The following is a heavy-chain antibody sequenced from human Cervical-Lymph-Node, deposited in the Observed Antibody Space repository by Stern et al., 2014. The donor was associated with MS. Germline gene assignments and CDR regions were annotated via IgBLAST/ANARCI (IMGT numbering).Heavy chain of an antibody. CDR3: ASAYRAS. J-gene: IGHJ4*02. D-gene: IGHD1-1*01. CDR2: INGDGTVS. Sequence: EVQLVESGGGIVQPGGSLMISCVASGFNFRTYWMHWVRQGPGTGLEWVSRINGDGTVSTYADSVRGRFTISRNNANNTMSLQLDNLRVEDTAIYYCASAYRASWGQGTLVTVST. V-gene: IGHV3-74*02. CDR1: GFNFRTYW.